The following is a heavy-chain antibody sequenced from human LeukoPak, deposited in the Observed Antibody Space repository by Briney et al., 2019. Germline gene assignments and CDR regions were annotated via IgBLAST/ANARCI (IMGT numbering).Heavy chain of an antibody. J-gene: IGHJ6*02. Sequence: GGSLRLSCAASGFTFSSYAMDWVRQAPGKGLEYVSAISSNGGSTYYANSVKGRFTISRDNSKNTLYLQMGSLRAEDMAVYYCARGFGRYYYYGMDVWGQGTTVTVSS. D-gene: IGHD3-10*01. CDR1: GFTFSSYA. CDR3: ARGFGRYYYYGMDV. CDR2: ISSNGGST. V-gene: IGHV3-64*01.